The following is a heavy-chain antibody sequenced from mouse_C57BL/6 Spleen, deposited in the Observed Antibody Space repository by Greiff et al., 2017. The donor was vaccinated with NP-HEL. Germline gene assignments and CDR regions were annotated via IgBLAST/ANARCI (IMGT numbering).Heavy chain of an antibody. CDR2: IYPNSGST. CDR3: ARWGGVYAMDD. Sequence: VQLQQPGAELVKPGASVKLSCKASGYTFTSYWMHWVKQRPGQGLEWIGMIYPNSGSTNYNEKFKSKATLTVDKSSSTAYMQLSSLTSEDSAIYYCARWGGVYAMDDWGQGTSVTVSS. V-gene: IGHV1-64*01. J-gene: IGHJ4*01. CDR1: GYTFTSYW.